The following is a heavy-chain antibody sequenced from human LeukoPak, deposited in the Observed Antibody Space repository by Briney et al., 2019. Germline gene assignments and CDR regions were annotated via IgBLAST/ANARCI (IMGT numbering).Heavy chain of an antibody. CDR3: ARAGYSSSFYFDY. CDR1: GYTFTSYD. CDR2: MNPNSGNT. D-gene: IGHD6-6*01. V-gene: IGHV1-18*01. J-gene: IGHJ4*02. Sequence: ASVKVSCKASGYTFTSYDINWVRQATGQGLEWMGWMNPNSGNTGYAQKLQGRVTMTTDTSTSTAYMELRSLRSDDTAVYYCARAGYSSSFYFDYWGQGTLVTVSS.